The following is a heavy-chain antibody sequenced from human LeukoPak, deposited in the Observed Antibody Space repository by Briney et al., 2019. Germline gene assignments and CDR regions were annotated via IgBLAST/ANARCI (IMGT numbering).Heavy chain of an antibody. CDR3: ARSWDLGCCSSTSCHDAFDI. D-gene: IGHD2-2*01. Sequence: GASVKVSCKASGYTFTSYYMHWVRQAPGQGLEWMGIINPSGGSTSYAQKFQGRVTMTRDMSTSTVYMELSSLRSEDTAVYYCARSWDLGCCSSTSCHDAFDIWGQGTMVTASS. V-gene: IGHV1-46*01. CDR2: INPSGGST. CDR1: GYTFTSYY. J-gene: IGHJ3*02.